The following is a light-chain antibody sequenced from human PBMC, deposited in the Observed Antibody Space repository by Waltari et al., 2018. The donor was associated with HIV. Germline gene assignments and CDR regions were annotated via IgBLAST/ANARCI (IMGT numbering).Light chain of an antibody. CDR1: NSNAGSNS. V-gene: IGLV1-44*01. CDR2: SDD. Sequence: QSVLIQPPSASATPGQRVTISCSGSNSNAGSNSVNWYQQLPGTAPNLLIYSDDQRPSGVPDRYSASKSGTSASLAIGGLQPDDEADYSCATWDDSLNGPVFGAGTKVTVL. CDR3: ATWDDSLNGPV. J-gene: IGLJ1*01.